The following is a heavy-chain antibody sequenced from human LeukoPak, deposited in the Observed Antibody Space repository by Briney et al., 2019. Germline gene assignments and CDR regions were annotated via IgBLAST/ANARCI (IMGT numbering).Heavy chain of an antibody. CDR3: AKDSSSSSWSGAFDI. Sequence: GGSLRLSCAASGFTFDGYAMHWVRQAPGKGLEWVSGISRNSGSIGYADSVKGRFTISRDNAKNSLYLQMNSLRAEDTALYYCAKDSSSSSWSGAFDIWGQGTMVTVSS. CDR2: ISRNSGSI. V-gene: IGHV3-9*01. J-gene: IGHJ3*02. D-gene: IGHD6-13*01. CDR1: GFTFDGYA.